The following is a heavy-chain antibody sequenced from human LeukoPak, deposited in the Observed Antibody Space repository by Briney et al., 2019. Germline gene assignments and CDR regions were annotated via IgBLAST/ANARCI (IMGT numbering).Heavy chain of an antibody. J-gene: IGHJ6*03. CDR3: ARRVAATLYYYYYMDV. Sequence: GASVKVSCEASGYTFTSYGISWVRQAPGQGLEWMGWISAYNGNTNYAQKLQGRVTMTTDTSTSAAYMELRSLRSDDTAVYYCARRVAATLYYYYYMDVWGKGTTVTVSS. V-gene: IGHV1-18*01. CDR1: GYTFTSYG. D-gene: IGHD2-15*01. CDR2: ISAYNGNT.